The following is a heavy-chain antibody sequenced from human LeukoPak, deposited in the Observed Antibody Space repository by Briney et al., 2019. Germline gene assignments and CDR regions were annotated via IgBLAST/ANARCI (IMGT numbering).Heavy chain of an antibody. J-gene: IGHJ4*02. CDR3: ARAQLTYYYDSVFDY. CDR2: IYYSGST. Sequence: QPSETLSLTCTVSGGSISSYYWSWIRQPPGKGLEWIGYIYYSGSTNYNPSLKSRVTISVDTPKNQFSLKLSSVTAADTAVYYCARAQLTYYYDSVFDYWGQGTLVTVSS. D-gene: IGHD3-22*01. CDR1: GGSISSYY. V-gene: IGHV4-59*08.